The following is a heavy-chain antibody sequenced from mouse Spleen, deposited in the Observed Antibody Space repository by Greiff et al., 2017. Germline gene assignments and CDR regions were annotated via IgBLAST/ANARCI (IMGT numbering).Heavy chain of an antibody. Sequence: EVMLVESGGGLVQPGGSRKLSCAASGFTFSSFGMHWVRQAPEKGLEWVAYISSGSSTIYYADTVKGRFTISRDNPKNTLFLQMTSLRSEDTAMYYCARLGDGYSRYWYFDVWGAGTTVTVSS. J-gene: IGHJ1*01. CDR3: ARLGDGYSRYWYFDV. CDR1: GFTFSSFG. V-gene: IGHV5-17*02. D-gene: IGHD2-3*01. CDR2: ISSGSSTI.